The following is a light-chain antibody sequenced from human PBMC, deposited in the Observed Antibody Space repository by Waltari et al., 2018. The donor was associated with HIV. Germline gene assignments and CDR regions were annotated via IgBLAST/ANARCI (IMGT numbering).Light chain of an antibody. CDR2: AAS. J-gene: IGKJ2*01. CDR3: QQLNSYPYT. V-gene: IGKV1-9*01. Sequence: DTHLTQSPSFLSASVGDRVTITCYPSQDIRNYLAWFQVKPGKAPKFLVYAASTSQNGVPSRFSGSGSGTEFTLTINSLQPEDCGTYYCQQLNSYPYTFGQGTRLEIK. CDR1: QDIRNY.